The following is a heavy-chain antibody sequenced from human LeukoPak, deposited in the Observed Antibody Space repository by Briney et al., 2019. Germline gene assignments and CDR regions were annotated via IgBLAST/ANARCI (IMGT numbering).Heavy chain of an antibody. CDR3: ARARGSGWFDAFDI. V-gene: IGHV3-21*01. J-gene: IGHJ3*02. CDR1: GFSFSTSR. CDR2: ISSSNSYI. D-gene: IGHD6-19*01. Sequence: PGGSLRLSCAASGFSFSTSRMNWVRQAPGKGLEWVSSISSSNSYIYYADSVKGRFTISRDNAKNSLYLQMNSLRVEDTAVYYCARARGSGWFDAFDIWGQGTMVTVPS.